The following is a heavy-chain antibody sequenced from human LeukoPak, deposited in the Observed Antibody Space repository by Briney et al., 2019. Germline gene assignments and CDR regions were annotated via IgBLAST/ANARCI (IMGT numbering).Heavy chain of an antibody. V-gene: IGHV3-23*01. CDR2: ISTRGGTT. CDR3: AKDRWVGATISHYFDY. CDR1: GFTFSSYA. J-gene: IGHJ4*02. Sequence: GSLRLSCAASGFTFSSYAMNWVRQAPGKGLEWVSAISTRGGTTYYADSVKGRFTISRDDSKNTLYLQMNSLRVEDTAVYYCAKDRWVGATISHYFDYWGQGTLVTVSS. D-gene: IGHD1-26*01.